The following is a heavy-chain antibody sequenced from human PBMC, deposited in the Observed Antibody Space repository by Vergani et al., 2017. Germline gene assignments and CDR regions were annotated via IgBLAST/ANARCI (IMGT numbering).Heavy chain of an antibody. CDR3: ARDHRDYNNYPGTFDI. Sequence: QVQLVESGGGVVQPGRSLRLSCAASGFTFSSYAMHWVRQAPGKGLEWVAVISYDGSNKYYADSVKGRFTISRDNSKNTLYLQMNSLRAEDTAVYYCARDHRDYNNYPGTFDIWGQGSMVTVSS. CDR2: ISYDGSNK. D-gene: IGHD5-24*01. CDR1: GFTFSSYA. J-gene: IGHJ3*02. V-gene: IGHV3-30-3*01.